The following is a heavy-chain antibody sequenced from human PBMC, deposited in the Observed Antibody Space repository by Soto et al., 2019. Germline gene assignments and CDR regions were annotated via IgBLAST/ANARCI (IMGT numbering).Heavy chain of an antibody. CDR3: AKDRLGGGLDY. CDR1: GFIFSNYA. V-gene: IGHV3-23*01. Sequence: EVQLLQSGGGLVQPGGSLRLSCAASGFIFSNYAMHWVRQAPGKGLEWVSIVTSRGDTTYYADSVKGRFTISRDNPKNTLYLPVNSLTAEDTAVDYCAKDRLGGGLDYWGQGTLVSVSS. CDR2: VTSRGDTT. J-gene: IGHJ4*02. D-gene: IGHD3-16*01.